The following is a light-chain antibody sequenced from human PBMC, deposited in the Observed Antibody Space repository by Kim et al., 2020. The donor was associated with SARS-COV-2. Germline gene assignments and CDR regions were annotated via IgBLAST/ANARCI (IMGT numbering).Light chain of an antibody. J-gene: IGLJ3*02. V-gene: IGLV6-57*01. CDR2: EDN. CDR3: QSYDSSNPWV. Sequence: KTVTISCTRSSGRIASNYVQWYQQRPGSSSTTVIYEDNQRPSGVPDRFSGSIDSSSNSASLTISGLKTEDEADYYCQSYDSSNPWVFGGGTKLTVL. CDR1: SGRIASNY.